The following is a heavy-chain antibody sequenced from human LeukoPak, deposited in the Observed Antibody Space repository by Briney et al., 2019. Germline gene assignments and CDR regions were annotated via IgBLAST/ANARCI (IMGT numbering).Heavy chain of an antibody. Sequence: GGSLRLSCAASGFDFSSNWMHWVRHAPGQGLVWVSRIKGDGISTNYADSVKGRFTISRDNAKNTLYLQMSSLRAEDTAVYYCTRGGEASFSPWGQGTLVTVSS. CDR3: TRGGEASFSP. CDR2: IKGDGIST. CDR1: GFDFSSNW. J-gene: IGHJ5*02. V-gene: IGHV3-74*01. D-gene: IGHD3-16*01.